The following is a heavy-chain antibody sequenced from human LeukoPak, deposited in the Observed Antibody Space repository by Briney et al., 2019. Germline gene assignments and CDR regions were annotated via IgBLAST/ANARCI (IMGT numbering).Heavy chain of an antibody. CDR1: GGSISTSSYY. D-gene: IGHD6-19*01. V-gene: IGHV4-61*02. CDR2: ISPDGST. CDR3: AKGAGPPWFDP. J-gene: IGHJ5*02. Sequence: PSETLSLTCTVSGGSISTSSYYWSWIRQPAGKGLEWIGRISPDGSTDYSPSLKSRVTFSIDTSKNHFSLKLTSVTAADTAVYYCAKGAGPPWFDPWGQGTLVTVSS.